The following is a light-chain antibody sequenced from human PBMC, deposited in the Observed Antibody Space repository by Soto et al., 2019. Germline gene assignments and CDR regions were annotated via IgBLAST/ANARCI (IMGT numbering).Light chain of an antibody. CDR3: SSYTSSNTLV. J-gene: IGLJ1*01. CDR1: SSNVGGYQY. Sequence: QSVLTQPASVSGSPGQSITIPCTGTSSNVGGYQYVSWYQQHPGKAPKLMIYEVSNRPSGVSNRFSGSKSGNTASLTISGLQPEDETDYYCSSYTSSNTLVFGTGTQLTVL. CDR2: EVS. V-gene: IGLV2-14*01.